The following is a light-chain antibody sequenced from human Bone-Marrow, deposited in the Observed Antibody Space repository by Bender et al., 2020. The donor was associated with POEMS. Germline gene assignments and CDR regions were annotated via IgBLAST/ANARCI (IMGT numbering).Light chain of an antibody. J-gene: IGLJ3*02. CDR1: SSNIGAHS. Sequence: QSVLTQPPSASGTPGQRVTISCSGGSSNIGAHSVYWYQPLPGTAPKLLIYSSHRRPSEVPDRFSGSRSGTSASLAISGLQAEDEADYYGAVWDNSRNGWVFGGGTKLTVL. CDR3: AVWDNSRNGWV. V-gene: IGLV1-44*01. CDR2: SSH.